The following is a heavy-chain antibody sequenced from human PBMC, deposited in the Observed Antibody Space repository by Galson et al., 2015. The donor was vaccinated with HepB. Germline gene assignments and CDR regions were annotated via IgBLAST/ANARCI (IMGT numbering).Heavy chain of an antibody. CDR1: GYSFSSYA. J-gene: IGHJ4*02. CDR2: INGGNGYT. V-gene: IGHV1-3*01. D-gene: IGHD3-3*01. Sequence: SVKVSCKASGYSFSSYALHWVRQAPGQRLEWMGWINGGNGYTKYLQRFQGRLTITRDTSASTVYMDLHSLTSEDTAVYYCARIRVSGDYDFWSGFYIPDDYWGQGTLVTVSS. CDR3: ARIRVSGDYDFWSGFYIPDDY.